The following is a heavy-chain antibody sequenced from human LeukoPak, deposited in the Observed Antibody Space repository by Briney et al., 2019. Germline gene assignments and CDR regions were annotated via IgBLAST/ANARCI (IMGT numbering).Heavy chain of an antibody. V-gene: IGHV3-33*06. CDR1: GFTFSSYG. CDR3: AKGGAGAGPSDY. D-gene: IGHD6-19*01. J-gene: IGHJ4*02. Sequence: LPGGSLRLSCAASGFTFSSYGMHWVRQAPGKGLEWVAVIWYDGSNKYYADFVKGRFTISRDNSKNTLYLQMNSLRAEDTAVYYCAKGGAGAGPSDYWGQGTLVTVSS. CDR2: IWYDGSNK.